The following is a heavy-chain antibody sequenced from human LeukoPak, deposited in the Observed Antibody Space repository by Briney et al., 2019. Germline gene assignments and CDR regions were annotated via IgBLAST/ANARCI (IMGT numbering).Heavy chain of an antibody. D-gene: IGHD2-21*02. Sequence: GGSLRLSCAASGFTFSTYWMNWYRQAPGKGLEWVGNINQDASEINYVDSVRGRFTIARDNAKNSLHLQMNSLRAEDTAVYYCATDRDNSDWQKRFDSWGQGTLVTVSS. CDR2: INQDASEI. V-gene: IGHV3-7*01. CDR3: ATDRDNSDWQKRFDS. J-gene: IGHJ4*02. CDR1: GFTFSTYW.